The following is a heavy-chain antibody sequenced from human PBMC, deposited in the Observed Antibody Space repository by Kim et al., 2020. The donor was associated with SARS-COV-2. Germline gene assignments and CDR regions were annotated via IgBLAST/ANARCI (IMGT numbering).Heavy chain of an antibody. V-gene: IGHV3-21*01. CDR1: GFTFSSYS. CDR3: ARDIPLDCSSTSCYWDYGMDV. J-gene: IGHJ6*02. D-gene: IGHD2-2*01. Sequence: GGSLRLSCAASGFTFSSYSMNWVRQAPGKGLEWVSSISSSSSYIYYADSVKGRFTISRDNAKNSLYLQMNSLRAEDTAVYYCARDIPLDCSSTSCYWDYGMDVWGQGTTVTVSS. CDR2: ISSSSSYI.